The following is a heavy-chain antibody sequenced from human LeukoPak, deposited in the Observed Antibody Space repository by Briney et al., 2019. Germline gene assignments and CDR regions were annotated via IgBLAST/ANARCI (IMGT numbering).Heavy chain of an antibody. CDR2: IKQDGSEK. Sequence: GGSLRLSCAVPGFTFSSYWMSWVRQAPGRGLEWVANIKQDGSEKYYVDSVKGRFTISRDNTKNSLYLQMNSLRAEDTAVYYCAKNLIAGGSYYDAFDIWGQGTMVTVSS. CDR3: AKNLIAGGSYYDAFDI. J-gene: IGHJ3*02. V-gene: IGHV3-7*01. CDR1: GFTFSSYW. D-gene: IGHD1-26*01.